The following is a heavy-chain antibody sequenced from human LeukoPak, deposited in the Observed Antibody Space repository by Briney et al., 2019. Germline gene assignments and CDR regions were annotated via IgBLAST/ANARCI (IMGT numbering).Heavy chain of an antibody. Sequence: GGSLRLSCAAYDFTFSSYNMIWVRQVPGKGLEWVANIQRGGSESYYVDSVKGRFTISRENAKNSLYLQMDSLRVEDTAVYYCARVGTWELQRVFDYWGQEPRSPSPQ. V-gene: IGHV3-7*01. CDR2: IQRGGSES. D-gene: IGHD1-26*01. CDR1: DFTFSSYN. J-gene: IGHJ4*01. CDR3: ARVGTWELQRVFDY.